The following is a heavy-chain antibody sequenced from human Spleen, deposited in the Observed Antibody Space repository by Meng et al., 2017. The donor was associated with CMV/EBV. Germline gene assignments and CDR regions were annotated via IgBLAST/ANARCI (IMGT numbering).Heavy chain of an antibody. D-gene: IGHD3-22*01. CDR1: GGSVSSGSYY. V-gene: IGHV4-61*01. CDR2: IYYSGST. Sequence: GSLRLSCTVSGGSVSSGSYYWSWIRQPPGKGLEWIGYIYYSGSTNYNPSLKSRVTISVDTSKNQFSLKLSSVTAADTAVYYCARGFSSRYYDSSGYYYFDYWGQGTLVTVSS. CDR3: ARGFSSRYYDSSGYYYFDY. J-gene: IGHJ4*02.